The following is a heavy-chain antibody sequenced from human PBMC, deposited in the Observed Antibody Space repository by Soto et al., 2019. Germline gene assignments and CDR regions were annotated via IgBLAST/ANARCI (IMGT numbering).Heavy chain of an antibody. D-gene: IGHD4-17*01. Sequence: SVKVSCKASGGTFSTFGISWVRQAPGQGLEWMGGIIPFFGTARYSQKFEDRITITADESTNTVYMDLRSLTSEDTAIYYCAKAAPMDAGDKYYYDFWGQGALVTVSS. CDR3: AKAAPMDAGDKYYYDF. V-gene: IGHV1-69*13. CDR1: GGTFSTFG. CDR2: IIPFFGTA. J-gene: IGHJ4*02.